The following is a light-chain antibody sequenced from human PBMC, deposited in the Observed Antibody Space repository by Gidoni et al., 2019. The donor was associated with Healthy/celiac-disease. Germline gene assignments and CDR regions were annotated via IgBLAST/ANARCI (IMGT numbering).Light chain of an antibody. CDR2: YDS. Sequence: SYVLTQPPSVSVAPGKTARITCGGNNIGSKRVHWYQQKPGQAPVQVIYYDSDRPSGIPERFSGSNSGNTATLTISRVEAGDEADYYCQVWDSSSDHPVFGGGTKLTVL. CDR1: NIGSKR. CDR3: QVWDSSSDHPV. V-gene: IGLV3-21*04. J-gene: IGLJ2*01.